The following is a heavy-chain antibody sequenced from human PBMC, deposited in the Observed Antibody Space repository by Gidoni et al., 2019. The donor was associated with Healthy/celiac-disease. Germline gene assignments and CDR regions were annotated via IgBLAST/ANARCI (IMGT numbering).Heavy chain of an antibody. CDR2: ISSSSSYI. Sequence: EVQLVESGGGLVKPGGSLRLSCAASGFTFSSYRMNWVRQAPGKGLEWVSSISSSSSYIYYADSVKGRFTISRDNAKNSLYLQMNSLRAEDTAVYYCARGGCHTDYDFWSGYECYYGMDVWGQGTTVTVSS. CDR1: GFTFSSYR. V-gene: IGHV3-21*01. D-gene: IGHD3-3*01. CDR3: ARGGCHTDYDFWSGYECYYGMDV. J-gene: IGHJ6*02.